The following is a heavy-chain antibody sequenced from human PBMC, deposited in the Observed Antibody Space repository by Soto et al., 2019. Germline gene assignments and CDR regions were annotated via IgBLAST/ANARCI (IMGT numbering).Heavy chain of an antibody. J-gene: IGHJ4*02. D-gene: IGHD1-1*01. V-gene: IGHV4-59*12. CDR2: IYYSGST. CDR3: ARATGTLRSRNCDY. CDR1: GGSISRCY. Sequence: XXTLSLGCTVGGGSISRCYWGCIPQPPGKGLEWSGYIYYSGSTNYNPSLKSRVTISVDTSKNQFSLKLSSVTAADTAVYYCARATGTLRSRNCDYCGQGSLVTVSS.